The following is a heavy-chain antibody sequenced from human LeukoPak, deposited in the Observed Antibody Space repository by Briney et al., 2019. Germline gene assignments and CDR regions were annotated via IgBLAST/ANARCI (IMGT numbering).Heavy chain of an antibody. D-gene: IGHD2-2*01. J-gene: IGHJ6*03. CDR3: ARATPQYCSSTSCSWQGMDV. V-gene: IGHV3-11*01. CDR2: ISSSGSTI. Sequence: GGSLRLSCAASGFTFSDYYMSWIRQAPGKGLEWVSYISSSGSTIYYADSVKGRFTISRDNAKNSLYLQMNSLRAEDTAVYYCARATPQYCSSTSCSWQGMDVWGKGTTVTVSS. CDR1: GFTFSDYY.